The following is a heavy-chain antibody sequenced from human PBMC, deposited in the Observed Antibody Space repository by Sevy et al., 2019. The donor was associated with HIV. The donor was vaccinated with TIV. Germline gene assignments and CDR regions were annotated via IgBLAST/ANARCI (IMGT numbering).Heavy chain of an antibody. CDR2: ISGTGGSGDKT. J-gene: IGHJ5*02. Sequence: GGSLRLSCAASGFTFRNYAMNWVRQAPGKGLEWVSGISGTGGSGDKTNYADSVKGRFTISRDNAKNSIYLQMNSLRVDDTAVYYCARAAGWFDAWGQGTLVTVSS. CDR1: GFTFRNYA. V-gene: IGHV3-23*01. CDR3: ARAAGWFDA.